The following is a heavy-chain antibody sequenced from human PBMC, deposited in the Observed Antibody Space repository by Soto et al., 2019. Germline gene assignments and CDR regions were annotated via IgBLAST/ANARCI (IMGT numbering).Heavy chain of an antibody. CDR1: GFIFSSYG. Sequence: QVQLVDSGGGVVQPGRSLRLSCAASGFIFSSYGMHWVRQAPGKGLEWVAGIWFDGRNKYYADSVKGRFTISRDNSRNTLYLQMNGLRAEDTAVYYCARDAKSVETTGGFDYWGQGTLVTVSS. D-gene: IGHD1-26*01. CDR3: ARDAKSVETTGGFDY. CDR2: IWFDGRNK. V-gene: IGHV3-33*01. J-gene: IGHJ4*02.